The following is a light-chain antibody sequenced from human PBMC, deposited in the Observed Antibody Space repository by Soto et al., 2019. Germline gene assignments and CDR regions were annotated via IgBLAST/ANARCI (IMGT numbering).Light chain of an antibody. CDR3: QQYNTWPRT. Sequence: EIVLTQSPGTLSLSPGDRATLSCRASESLGSSYLAWYQQKPGQSPRLLIYGASTRATAIPARFSGSGSGTEFTLSISSLQSEDFAVYYCQQYNTWPRTFGQGTKVDIK. CDR1: ESLGSSY. V-gene: IGKV3-15*01. J-gene: IGKJ1*01. CDR2: GAS.